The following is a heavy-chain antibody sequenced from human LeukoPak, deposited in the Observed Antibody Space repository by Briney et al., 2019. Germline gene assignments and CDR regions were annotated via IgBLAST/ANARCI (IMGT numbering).Heavy chain of an antibody. CDR3: ARDSYYYDSSGYHQFDY. CDR2: IIPILGIA. V-gene: IGHV1-69*04. Sequence: SVKVSRKASGGTFSSYAISWVRQAPGQGLEWMGRIIPILGIANYAQKFQGRVTITADKSTSTAYMELSSLRSEDTAVYYCARDSYYYDSSGYHQFDYWGQGTLVTVSS. D-gene: IGHD3-22*01. J-gene: IGHJ4*02. CDR1: GGTFSSYA.